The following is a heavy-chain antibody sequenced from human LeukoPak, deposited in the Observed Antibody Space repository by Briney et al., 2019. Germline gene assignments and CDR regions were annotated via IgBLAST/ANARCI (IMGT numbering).Heavy chain of an antibody. D-gene: IGHD4-17*01. Sequence: GGSLRLSCAASGFTFSSYGMHWVRQAPGKGLEWVAVISYDGSNEYYADSVKGRFTISRDNSKNTLYLQMNSLRAEDTAVYYCAKGSQTTVTTLDYWGQGTLVTVSS. V-gene: IGHV3-30*18. CDR1: GFTFSSYG. J-gene: IGHJ4*02. CDR3: AKGSQTTVTTLDY. CDR2: ISYDGSNE.